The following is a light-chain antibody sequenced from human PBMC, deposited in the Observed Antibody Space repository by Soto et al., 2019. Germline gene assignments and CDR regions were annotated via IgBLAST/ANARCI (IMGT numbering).Light chain of an antibody. Sequence: DIVMTQSPLSLPVTPGEPASISCRSSQSLLHSNGYNYLDWYLQKPGQSPQLLIYLGSNRASGVPDRFSGRGSGTDFTLKISRVEAEDVGVYYSMQALQTPWTFGQGTKVEIK. CDR3: MQALQTPWT. CDR2: LGS. J-gene: IGKJ1*01. V-gene: IGKV2-28*01. CDR1: QSLLHSNGYNY.